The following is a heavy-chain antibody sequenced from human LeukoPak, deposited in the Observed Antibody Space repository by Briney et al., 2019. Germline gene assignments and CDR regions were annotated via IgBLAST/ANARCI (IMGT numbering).Heavy chain of an antibody. Sequence: GRSLRLSCAASGFTFSSYAMHWVRQAPGKGLEWVAVISYDGSNKYYADSVKGRFTISRDNSKNTLYLQMNSLRAEDTAVYYCAADSSGYYLRAFDIWGRGTMVTLSS. CDR2: ISYDGSNK. CDR3: AADSSGYYLRAFDI. V-gene: IGHV3-30*04. D-gene: IGHD3-22*01. J-gene: IGHJ3*02. CDR1: GFTFSSYA.